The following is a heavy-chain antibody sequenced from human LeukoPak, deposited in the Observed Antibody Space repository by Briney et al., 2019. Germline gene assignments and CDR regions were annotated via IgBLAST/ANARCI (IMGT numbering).Heavy chain of an antibody. CDR3: ARDNFSSYGYYFDY. V-gene: IGHV4-31*03. D-gene: IGHD5-18*01. CDR1: GGSISSGGYY. Sequence: SSETLSLTCTVSGGSISSGGYYWSWIRQHPGKGLEWIGYIYYSGSTYYNPSLKSRVTISVDTSKNQFSLKLSSVTAADTAVYYRARDNFSSYGYYFDYWGQGTLVTVSS. CDR2: IYYSGST. J-gene: IGHJ4*02.